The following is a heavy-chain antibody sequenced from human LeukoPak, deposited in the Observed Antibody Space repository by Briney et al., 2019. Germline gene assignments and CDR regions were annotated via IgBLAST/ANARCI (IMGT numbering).Heavy chain of an antibody. J-gene: IGHJ4*02. D-gene: IGHD2-8*01. CDR1: GYTFTNYG. CDR3: ARDPCANGVCYFDF. V-gene: IGHV1-18*01. CDR2: ISAYNGNT. Sequence: ASVKVSCKASGYTFTNYGISWVRQAPEQGLEWMGWISAYNGNTNYAQKLQGRVTMTTDTSTSTAYMELRSLRSDDTAVYYCARDPCANGVCYFDFWGQGTLVTVSS.